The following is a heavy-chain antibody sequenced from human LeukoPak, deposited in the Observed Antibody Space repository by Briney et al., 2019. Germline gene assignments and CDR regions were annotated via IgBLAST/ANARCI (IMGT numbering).Heavy chain of an antibody. D-gene: IGHD6-25*01. CDR2: ISGGGGPT. CDR1: GFIFSNYA. V-gene: IGHV3-23*01. CDR3: AKNSGYSWQYFFDY. Sequence: GGSLRLSCAASGFIFSNYAMSWVRQAPGKGLEWVSAISGGGGPTYYADSVKGRFTISRDNSKNTLYLQMNSLRAEDAAVYFCAKNSGYSWQYFFDYWGQGTLVTVSS. J-gene: IGHJ4*02.